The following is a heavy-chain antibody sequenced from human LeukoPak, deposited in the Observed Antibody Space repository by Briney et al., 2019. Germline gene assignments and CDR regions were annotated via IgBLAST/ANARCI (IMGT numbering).Heavy chain of an antibody. CDR3: ARVQVVVVVTRAFDI. Sequence: SVKVSCKASGDTFSIYAISCVRQAPGQGREWMGGIIPIFGTAKYAQNFQGRVTITPDKSTSTAYLELTRLTSEDTAVYYCARVQVVVVVTRAFDIWGQGTMVTVSS. D-gene: IGHD2-15*01. CDR1: GDTFSIYA. J-gene: IGHJ3*02. CDR2: IIPIFGTA. V-gene: IGHV1-69*06.